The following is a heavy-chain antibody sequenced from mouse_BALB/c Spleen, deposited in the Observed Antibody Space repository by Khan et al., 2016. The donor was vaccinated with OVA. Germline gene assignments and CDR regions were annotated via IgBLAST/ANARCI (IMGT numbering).Heavy chain of an antibody. V-gene: IGHV2-6-5*01. CDR1: GFSLTDYG. CDR2: IWGGGST. D-gene: IGHD2-10*02. Sequence: VQLKQSGPGLVAPSQSLSITCTVSGFSLTDYGVSWIRQPPGKGLEWLGVIWGGGSTYYNSALKSRLSISKDSSKSQVFLKMNSLQTDDTAMYYCAKGVWSYYYAIDYWGQGTSVTVSS. J-gene: IGHJ4*01. CDR3: AKGVWSYYYAIDY.